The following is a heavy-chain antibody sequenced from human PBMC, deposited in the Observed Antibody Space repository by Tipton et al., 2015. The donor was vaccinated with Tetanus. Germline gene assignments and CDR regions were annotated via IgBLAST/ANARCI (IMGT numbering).Heavy chain of an antibody. CDR2: IYYSGST. CDR3: ARHVGRIPGDWYFDL. Sequence: TLSLTCTVSGGSISSSSYYWGWIRQPPGKGLEWIGSIYYSGSTYYNPSLKGRVTISVDTSKNQFSLKPSSVTAADTAVYYCARHVGRIPGDWYFDLWGRGTLVTVSS. CDR1: GGSISSSSYY. J-gene: IGHJ2*01. V-gene: IGHV4-39*01. D-gene: IGHD2-15*01.